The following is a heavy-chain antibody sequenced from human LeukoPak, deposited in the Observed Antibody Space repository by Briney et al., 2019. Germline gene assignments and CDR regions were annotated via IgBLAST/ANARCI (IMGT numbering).Heavy chain of an antibody. Sequence: SETLSLTCAVYGGSFSGYYWSWIRQPPGKGLEWIGEINHSGSTNYNPSLKSRVTISVDTSKNQFSLKLSSVTAADTAVYYYARVGRIGSGYYYYYYMDVWGKGTTVTVSS. D-gene: IGHD1-26*01. V-gene: IGHV4-34*01. CDR2: INHSGST. CDR1: GGSFSGYY. J-gene: IGHJ6*03. CDR3: ARVGRIGSGYYYYYYMDV.